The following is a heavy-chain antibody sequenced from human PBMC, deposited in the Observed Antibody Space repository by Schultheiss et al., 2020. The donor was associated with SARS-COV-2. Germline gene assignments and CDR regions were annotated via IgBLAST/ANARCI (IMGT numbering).Heavy chain of an antibody. Sequence: SETLSLTCAVSGYFISSGYYWGWIRQPPGKGLEWIGEIYHSGSTNYNPSLKSRVTISVDKSKNQFSLKLSSVTAADTAVYYCAREGMWVTYGDYEYYYGMDVWGQGTTVTVSS. CDR3: AREGMWVTYGDYEYYYGMDV. J-gene: IGHJ6*02. CDR1: GYFISSGYY. D-gene: IGHD4-17*01. V-gene: IGHV4-38-2*02. CDR2: IYHSGST.